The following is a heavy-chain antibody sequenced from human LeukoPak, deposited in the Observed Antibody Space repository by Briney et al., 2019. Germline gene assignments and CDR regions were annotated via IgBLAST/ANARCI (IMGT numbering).Heavy chain of an antibody. V-gene: IGHV4-30-4*08. CDR3: ARARYCGGDCPFSDWFDP. J-gene: IGHJ5*02. CDR2: IYYSGST. D-gene: IGHD2-21*01. CDR1: GGSISSSSYY. Sequence: SETLSLTCTVSGGSISSSSYYWGWIRQPPGKGLEWIGYIYYSGSTYYNPSLKSRVTISVDTSKNQFSLKLSSVTAADTAVYYCARARYCGGDCPFSDWFDPWGQGTLVTVSS.